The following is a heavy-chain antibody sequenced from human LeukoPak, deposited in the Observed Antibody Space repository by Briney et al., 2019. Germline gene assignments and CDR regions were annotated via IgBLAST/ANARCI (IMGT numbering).Heavy chain of an antibody. CDR1: GFTFSSYS. CDR3: AREVRAAAGIWFDP. J-gene: IGHJ5*02. Sequence: GGSLRLSCAASGFTFSSYSMNWVRQAPGKGLEWVSSISSSSSYIYYADSVKGRFTISRDNAKNSLYLQMSSLRAEDTAVYYCAREVRAAAGIWFDPWGQGTLVTVSS. D-gene: IGHD6-13*01. V-gene: IGHV3-21*01. CDR2: ISSSSSYI.